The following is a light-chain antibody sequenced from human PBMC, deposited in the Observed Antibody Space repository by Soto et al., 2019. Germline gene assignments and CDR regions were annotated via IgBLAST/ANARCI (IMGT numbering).Light chain of an antibody. CDR2: DNN. CDR3: FSWNKGLSANV. CDR1: SSNIGNNF. J-gene: IGLJ1*01. Sequence: QSVLTQPPSVSAAPGQKVTISCSGSSSNIGNNFVSWYRQLPGTAPKLLIYDNNQRPSGIPDRFSASKSGTSATLGITGLQNRDDADYYCFSWNKGLSANVLGTGTKV. V-gene: IGLV1-51*01.